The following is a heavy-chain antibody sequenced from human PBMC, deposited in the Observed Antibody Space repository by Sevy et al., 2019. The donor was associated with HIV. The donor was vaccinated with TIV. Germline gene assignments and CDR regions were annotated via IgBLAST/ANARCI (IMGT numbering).Heavy chain of an antibody. V-gene: IGHV3-33*04. Sequence: VGSLRLSCSGFGFTFQAFGMHCVRQAPGKGPEWVAIIWSDGAYQYHGDSVKGRFTISRENSKNTLYLQMNSVRVEDTAVYYCARGGYYYDNAAYYTLNSWGQGTLVTVSS. J-gene: IGHJ4*02. CDR3: ARGGYYYDNAAYYTLNS. D-gene: IGHD3-22*01. CDR1: GFTFQAFG. CDR2: IWSDGAYQ.